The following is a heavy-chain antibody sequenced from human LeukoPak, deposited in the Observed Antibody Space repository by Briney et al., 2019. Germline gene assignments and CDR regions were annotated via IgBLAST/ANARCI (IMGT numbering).Heavy chain of an antibody. CDR1: GASITSGSFY. V-gene: IGHV4-61*02. J-gene: IGHJ6*02. Sequence: PSETLSLTCSVSGASITSGSFYWSWLRQSAGKGPERIGRVYSSGRTNYNPSLESRVTMSVDTSKNQISLKLASVTAADTAVYYCVREGPLTVQVPTAIRGYYYGLDVWGQGTTVTV. CDR3: VREGPLTVQVPTAIRGYYYGLDV. D-gene: IGHD2-2*02. CDR2: VYSSGRT.